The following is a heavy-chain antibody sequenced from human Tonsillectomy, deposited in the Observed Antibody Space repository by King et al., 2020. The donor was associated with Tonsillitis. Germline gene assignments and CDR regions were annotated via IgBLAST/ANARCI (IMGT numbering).Heavy chain of an antibody. CDR2: VSISGGVP. CDR3: AKAMVVTGLLDS. CDR1: GFSFSGYA. Sequence: VQLVESGGGLVQPGGSLRLSCAASGFSFSGYAMSWVRQAPGKGLEWVSGVSISGGVPYYADSVKGRFTISRDNSKNTLYLQMNSLRAEDTALYYCAKAMVVTGLLDSWGQGTLVTVSS. D-gene: IGHD2-21*02. V-gene: IGHV3-23*04. J-gene: IGHJ4*02.